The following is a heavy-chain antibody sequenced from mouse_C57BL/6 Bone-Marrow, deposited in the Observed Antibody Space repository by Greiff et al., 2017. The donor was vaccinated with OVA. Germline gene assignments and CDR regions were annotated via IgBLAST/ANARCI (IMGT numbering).Heavy chain of an antibody. CDR1: GFTFSSYG. J-gene: IGHJ2*01. V-gene: IGHV5-6*01. CDR2: ISSGGSYT. Sequence: EVKLVESGGDLVKPGGSLKLSCAASGFTFSSYGMSWVRQTPDKRLEWVATISSGGSYTYYPDSVKGRFTISRDNAKNTLYLQMSSLKSEDTARYYCARLGGYFDYWGQGTTLTVSS. D-gene: IGHD4-1*01. CDR3: ARLGGYFDY.